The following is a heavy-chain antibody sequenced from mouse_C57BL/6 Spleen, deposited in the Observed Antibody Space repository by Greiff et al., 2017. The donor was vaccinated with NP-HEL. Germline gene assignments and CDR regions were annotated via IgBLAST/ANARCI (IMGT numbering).Heavy chain of an antibody. CDR1: GFTFSDYG. Sequence: EVKLMESGGGLVKPGGSLKLSCAASGFTFSDYGMHWVRQAPEKGLEWVAYISSGSSTIYYADTVKGRFTISRDNAKNTLFLQMTSLRSEDTAMYYCARRKVSHMDYWGQGTSVTVSS. CDR2: ISSGSSTI. CDR3: ARRKVSHMDY. V-gene: IGHV5-17*01. J-gene: IGHJ4*01.